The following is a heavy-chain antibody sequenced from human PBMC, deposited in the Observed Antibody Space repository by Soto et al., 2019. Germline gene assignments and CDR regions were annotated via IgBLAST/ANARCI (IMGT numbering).Heavy chain of an antibody. CDR1: GFTFSSYA. Sequence: EVQLLESGGGLVQPGGSLRLSCAASGFTFSSYAMSWVRQAPGKGLEWVAGISGSGGSTYYADSVKGRFTISRDNSKNTLYLQMSSVRADDTAVYYCAKVRVDVYYYDFDDCGQGTLVTFSA. J-gene: IGHJ4*02. D-gene: IGHD3-22*01. CDR2: ISGSGGST. V-gene: IGHV3-23*01. CDR3: AKVRVDVYYYDFDD.